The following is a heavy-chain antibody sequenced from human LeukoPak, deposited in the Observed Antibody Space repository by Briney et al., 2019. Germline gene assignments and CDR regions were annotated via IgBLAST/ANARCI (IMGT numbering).Heavy chain of an antibody. CDR3: ARAATHYDYVWGSYRHPWYFDY. CDR2: IYSGGST. J-gene: IGHJ4*02. Sequence: GGSLRLSCAASGFTFSSYAMSWVRQAPGKGLEWVSVIYSGGSTYYADSVKGRFTISRHNSKNTLYLQMNSLRAEDTAVYYCARAATHYDYVWGSYRHPWYFDYWGQGTLVTVSS. D-gene: IGHD3-16*02. CDR1: GFTFSSYA. V-gene: IGHV3-53*04.